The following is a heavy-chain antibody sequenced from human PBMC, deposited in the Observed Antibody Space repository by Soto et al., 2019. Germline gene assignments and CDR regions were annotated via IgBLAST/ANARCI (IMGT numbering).Heavy chain of an antibody. V-gene: IGHV5-10-1*01. Sequence: GESLKISCKGSGYSFTSYWITWVRQMPGKGLEWVGRIDPRDSNTNYSPPFQGHVTISADKSIDTAYLQLSSLKASDTAMYYCARQGSYGPLGSYYYYGMDVWGQGTTVTVSS. D-gene: IGHD5-18*01. CDR1: GYSFTSYW. J-gene: IGHJ6*02. CDR2: IDPRDSNT. CDR3: ARQGSYGPLGSYYYYGMDV.